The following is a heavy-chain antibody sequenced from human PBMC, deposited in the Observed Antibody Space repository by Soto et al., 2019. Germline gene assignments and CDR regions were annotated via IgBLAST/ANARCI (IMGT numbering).Heavy chain of an antibody. V-gene: IGHV3-30*03. D-gene: IGHD2-21*02. J-gene: IGHJ5*02. CDR1: GCTFSSYV. Sequence: PGGSLRLSCAASGCTFSSYVMHWVRQAPGKGLEWVALISYDGSDKYYADYVKGRFTISRDNSKNTLYLQMNSLRVEDTAVYYCARVPDRDNNWFDLWGQGTLVTVSS. CDR3: ARVPDRDNNWFDL. CDR2: ISYDGSDK.